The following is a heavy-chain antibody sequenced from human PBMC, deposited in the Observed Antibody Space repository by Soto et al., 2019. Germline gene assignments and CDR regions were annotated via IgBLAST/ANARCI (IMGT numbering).Heavy chain of an antibody. D-gene: IGHD5-12*01. V-gene: IGHV4-39*01. J-gene: IGHJ4*02. CDR2: VYYSGST. CDR3: TRRRVAAIDF. CDR1: GGSISSNNYY. Sequence: QLQLQESGPGLVKPSETLSLTCTVSGGSISSNNYYWGWIRQSPGKGLEWIGSVYYSGSTYYNPSLKSRVAISVDTSKNLFSLRLSSVTAADTAVYYCTRRRVAAIDFWGQGTLVTVSS.